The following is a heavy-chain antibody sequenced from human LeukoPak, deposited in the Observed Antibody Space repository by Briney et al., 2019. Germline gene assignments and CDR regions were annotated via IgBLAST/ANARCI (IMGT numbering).Heavy chain of an antibody. Sequence: PSETLSLTCVVYGGSFSGYYWSWIRQPPGKGLEWIGEINHSGSTNYNPSLKSRVTISVDTSKNQFSLKLSSVTAADTAVYYCAREQSVLMVYAAPFDPWGQGTLVTVSS. CDR1: GGSFSGYY. V-gene: IGHV4-34*01. D-gene: IGHD2-8*01. J-gene: IGHJ5*02. CDR2: INHSGST. CDR3: AREQSVLMVYAAPFDP.